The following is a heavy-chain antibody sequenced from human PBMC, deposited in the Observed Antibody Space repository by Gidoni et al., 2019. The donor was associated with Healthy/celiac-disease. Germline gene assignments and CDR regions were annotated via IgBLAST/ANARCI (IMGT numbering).Heavy chain of an antibody. D-gene: IGHD6-6*01. CDR2: IWYDGSNK. CDR1: GFTFSSYG. CDR3: ARDFEGSSGAIDY. J-gene: IGHJ4*02. V-gene: IGHV3-33*01. Sequence: QVQLVESGGGVVPPGRSLRLSCSAFGFTFSSYGMHWVRQAPGKGLEWLAVIWYDGSNKYYADSVKGRFTISRDNSKNTLYLQMNSLRAEDTAVYYCARDFEGSSGAIDYWGQGTLVTVSS.